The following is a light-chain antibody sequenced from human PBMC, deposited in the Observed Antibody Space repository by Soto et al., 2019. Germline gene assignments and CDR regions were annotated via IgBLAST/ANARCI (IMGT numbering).Light chain of an antibody. CDR3: SSYAGSNNYV. CDR2: EVS. V-gene: IGLV2-8*01. Sequence: QSVLTQPPSASGSPGQSVTISCTGNSNDVGGYNYVSWYQQHPGKVTKLMIYEVSKRPSGVPDRFSGSKSGNTASLTVSGLQAEDEADYYCSSYAGSNNYVFGTGTKVTGL. CDR1: SNDVGGYNY. J-gene: IGLJ1*01.